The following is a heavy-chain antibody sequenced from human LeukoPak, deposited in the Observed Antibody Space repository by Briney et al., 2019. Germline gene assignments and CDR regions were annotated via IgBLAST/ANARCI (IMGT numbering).Heavy chain of an antibody. CDR1: GGSISSSSYY. CDR2: IYYSGST. CDR3: ARARDGSGSYCDY. V-gene: IGHV4-39*07. J-gene: IGHJ4*02. D-gene: IGHD3-10*01. Sequence: SETLSLTCTVSGGSISSSSYYWGWIRQPPGKGLEWIGSIYYSGSTYYNPSLKSRVTISVDKSRNQFSLKLSSVTAADTAVYYCARARDGSGSYCDYWGQGTLVTVSS.